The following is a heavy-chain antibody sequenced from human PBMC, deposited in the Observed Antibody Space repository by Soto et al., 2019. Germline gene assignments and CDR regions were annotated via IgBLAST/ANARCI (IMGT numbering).Heavy chain of an antibody. D-gene: IGHD3-9*01. CDR2: IHYSGTT. Sequence: XXTLSLSFAVSGASISTTYWWSWVRQPPGKGLEWIGEIHYSGTTNYNPSLKSRVTISLDKSKNQFSLNLNSVTAADTAMYYCTRALLKSLDYWGQGTLVTVSS. J-gene: IGHJ4*02. CDR3: TRALLKSLDY. CDR1: GASISTTYW. V-gene: IGHV4-4*02.